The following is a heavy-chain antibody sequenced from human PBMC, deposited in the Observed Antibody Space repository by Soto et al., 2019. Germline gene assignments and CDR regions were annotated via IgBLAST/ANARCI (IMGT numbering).Heavy chain of an antibody. CDR2: IYSDGNT. J-gene: IGHJ4*02. CDR3: ASPAPYYGHFPQCDY. Sequence: EVQLVESGGGLVQPGGSLRLSCAASGFIVSSNYMSWVRQAPGKGLEWVSVIYSDGNTYYADSVKGRFTISRDNSKNTLYLQMNSLRAEDTAVYYCASPAPYYGHFPQCDYWGQGTLVTVSS. D-gene: IGHD1-26*01. V-gene: IGHV3-66*01. CDR1: GFIVSSNY.